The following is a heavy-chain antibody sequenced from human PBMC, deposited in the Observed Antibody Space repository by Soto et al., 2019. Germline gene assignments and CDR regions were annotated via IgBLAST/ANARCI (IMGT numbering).Heavy chain of an antibody. CDR2: IYPGDSDT. J-gene: IGHJ6*02. CDR3: ASAVAGTKGYYGMYV. Sequence: HGESLKISCKGSGYSFTRYWIGWVRQMPGKGLGWMGIIYPGDSDTRYSPSFQGQVTISAAKSISTAYLQWSSLKASDTAMYYCASAVAGTKGYYGMYVCGQGTTVTVSS. V-gene: IGHV5-51*01. CDR1: GYSFTRYW. D-gene: IGHD6-19*01.